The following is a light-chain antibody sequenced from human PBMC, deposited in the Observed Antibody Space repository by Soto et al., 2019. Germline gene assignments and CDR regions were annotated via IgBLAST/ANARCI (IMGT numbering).Light chain of an antibody. V-gene: IGKV1-5*03. CDR1: QTISSR. J-gene: IGKJ1*01. Sequence: IHMTHSPSTLSGSLLYRVTITSRASQTISSRLAWYQQKPGKAPKLLIYKASSLESGVPSRFSGSGYETEFTLTISSLQPDDFATYYCQQYNSYPRTFGQGTKVDI. CDR3: QQYNSYPRT. CDR2: KAS.